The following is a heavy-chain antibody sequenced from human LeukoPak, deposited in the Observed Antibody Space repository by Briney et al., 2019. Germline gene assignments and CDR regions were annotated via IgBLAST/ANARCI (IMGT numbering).Heavy chain of an antibody. CDR2: IYYSGST. CDR3: ARVEYYYDSSGYYPVVRYNWFDP. Sequence: PSETLSLTCTVSGGSISTNNYYWGWIRQPPGKGLEWIGSIYYSGSTYYNPSLKSRVTISLDGSKNQFSLKVTSVTAADTAVYYCARVEYYYDSSGYYPVVRYNWFDPWGQGILVTVSS. CDR1: GGSISTNNYY. D-gene: IGHD3-22*01. J-gene: IGHJ5*02. V-gene: IGHV4-39*07.